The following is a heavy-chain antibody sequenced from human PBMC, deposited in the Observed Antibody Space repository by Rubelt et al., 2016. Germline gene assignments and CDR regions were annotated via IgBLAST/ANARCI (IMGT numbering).Heavy chain of an antibody. CDR1: GYDFTSYA. Sequence: QVQLVQSGAEVKKPGASVSVSCKASGYDFTSYALHWVRQAPGQGLEWMGWISAANDNTRYSEKFQGRITITKDTSSSTAYMDLGSLTYEDTAVYYCSRDEDVWGQGTTVTVSS. CDR2: ISAANDNT. V-gene: IGHV1-3*01. J-gene: IGHJ6*02. CDR3: SRDEDV.